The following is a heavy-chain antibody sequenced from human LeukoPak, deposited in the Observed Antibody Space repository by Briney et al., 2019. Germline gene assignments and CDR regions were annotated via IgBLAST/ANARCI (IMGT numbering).Heavy chain of an antibody. CDR2: INHSGST. D-gene: IGHD3-22*01. CDR3: ARGTDYYDSSGYYFDY. Sequence: SETLSLTCAVYGGSFSGYYWSWIRQPPGKGLEWIGEINHSGSTNYNPSLKSRVTISVDTSKNQFSLRLSSVTAADTAVYYCARGTDYYDSSGYYFDYWGQGTLVTVSS. J-gene: IGHJ4*02. CDR1: GGSFSGYY. V-gene: IGHV4-34*01.